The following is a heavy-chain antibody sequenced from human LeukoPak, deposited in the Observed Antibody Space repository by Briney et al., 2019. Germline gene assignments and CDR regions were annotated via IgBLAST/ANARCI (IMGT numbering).Heavy chain of an antibody. CDR2: NYSGGST. V-gene: IGHV3-53*01. J-gene: IGHJ4*02. CDR3: ATRHSYGSGSFDY. CDR1: GFTVSSNY. Sequence: GGSLRFSCAASGFTVSSNYMSWVRQAPGKGLEWVSINYSGGSTYSADSVKSRSTISTNNTKNTLYLQMNTVRAEDTSVYYCATRHSYGSGSFDYWGQGTLVTVSS. D-gene: IGHD3-10*01.